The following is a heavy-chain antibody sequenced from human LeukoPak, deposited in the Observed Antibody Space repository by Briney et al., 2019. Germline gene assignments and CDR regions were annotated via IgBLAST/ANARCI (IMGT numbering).Heavy chain of an antibody. D-gene: IGHD2-21*01. CDR2: IYASGST. J-gene: IGHJ5*02. CDR1: GGSITSYY. Sequence: SETLSLTCTVSGGSITSYYWSWIRQSPGKGLEWVGYIYASGSTNYNPSLKSRVTMSVDTSKNQFSLNLSSVTAADTAVYYCARHSSAVRVSFDPWGQGSLVTVSS. CDR3: ARHSSAVRVSFDP. V-gene: IGHV4-4*09.